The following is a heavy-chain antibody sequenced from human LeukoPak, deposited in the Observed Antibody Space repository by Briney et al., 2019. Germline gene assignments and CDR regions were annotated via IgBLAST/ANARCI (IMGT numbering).Heavy chain of an antibody. CDR1: GFTFSSYA. D-gene: IGHD3-9*01. Sequence: GGSLRLSCAASGFTFSSYAMSWVRQAPEKGLEWVSSISGSGGITYHADSVKGRFTISRDNSKNTLYLQMNSLRAEDTAVYYCAKTGSEYDILPGFYPLYYMDVWGKGTTVTVSS. V-gene: IGHV3-23*01. CDR3: AKTGSEYDILPGFYPLYYMDV. CDR2: ISGSGGIT. J-gene: IGHJ6*03.